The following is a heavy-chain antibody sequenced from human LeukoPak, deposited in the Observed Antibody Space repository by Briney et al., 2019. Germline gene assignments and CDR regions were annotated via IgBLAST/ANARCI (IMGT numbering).Heavy chain of an antibody. CDR3: ASDHYYDSSGYAPFGY. J-gene: IGHJ4*02. V-gene: IGHV4-4*07. CDR2: IYTSGST. CDR1: GGSISSYY. D-gene: IGHD3-22*01. Sequence: KPSETLSLTCTVSGGSISSYYWSWIRQPAGKGLEWIGRIYTSGSTNYNPSLKSRVTMSVDTSKNQFSLKLSSVTAADTAVYYRASDHYYDSSGYAPFGYWGQETLVTVSS.